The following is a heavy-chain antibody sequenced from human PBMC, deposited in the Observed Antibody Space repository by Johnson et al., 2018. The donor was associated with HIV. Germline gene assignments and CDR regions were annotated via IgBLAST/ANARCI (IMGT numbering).Heavy chain of an antibody. J-gene: IGHJ3*02. V-gene: IGHV3-66*01. Sequence: VQLVESGGGLVQPGGSLRLSCAASGFTVSSNYMSWVRQAPGKGLESVSVVYSGGTTHYADSVKGRFTISRDNAKNSLYLQMNSLRAEDTAVYYCAKDRDSYYPPTFAAFDIWGQGTMVTV. D-gene: IGHD4-11*01. CDR2: VYSGGTT. CDR3: AKDRDSYYPPTFAAFDI. CDR1: GFTVSSNY.